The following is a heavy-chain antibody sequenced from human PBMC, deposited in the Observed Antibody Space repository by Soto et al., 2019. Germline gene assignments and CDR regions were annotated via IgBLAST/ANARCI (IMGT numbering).Heavy chain of an antibody. D-gene: IGHD2-21*01. CDR2: VYYTGTT. CDR3: ARGPSGDDN. Sequence: SETLSLTCIVSGGSISNYYWSWIRQPPGKGLEWIGYVYYTGTTNYNPSLKSRVTISVDTSKNQFSLNLSSVTAADTAVYYCARGPSGDDNWGQGTLVTVSS. J-gene: IGHJ4*02. V-gene: IGHV4-59*01. CDR1: GGSISNYY.